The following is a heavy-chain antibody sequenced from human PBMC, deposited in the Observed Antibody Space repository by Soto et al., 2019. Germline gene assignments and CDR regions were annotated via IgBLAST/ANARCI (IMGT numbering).Heavy chain of an antibody. CDR1: GYTFTSYG. CDR3: ARVPKYVYMWGSYRTVWYYFDY. D-gene: IGHD3-16*01. CDR2: ISAYNGNT. J-gene: IGHJ4*02. V-gene: IGHV1-18*01. Sequence: ASVKVSCKASGYTFTSYGISWVRQAPGQGLEWMGWISAYNGNTNYAQKLQGRVTMTTDTSTSTAYMELRSLRSDDTAVYYCARVPKYVYMWGSYRTVWYYFDYWGTGTLVTVSS.